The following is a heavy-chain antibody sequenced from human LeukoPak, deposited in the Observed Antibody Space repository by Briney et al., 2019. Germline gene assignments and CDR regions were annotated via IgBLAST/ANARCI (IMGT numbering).Heavy chain of an antibody. CDR1: GYTFTSYA. D-gene: IGHD6-19*01. CDR2: INTNTGNP. J-gene: IGHJ4*02. CDR3: ARDRELGKYSSGWYTGDYFDY. Sequence: GASVKVCCKASGYTFTSYAMNWVRQAPGQGLEWMGWINTNTGNPTYAQGFTGRLVFSLDTSVSTAYLQISSLKAEDTAVYYCARDRELGKYSSGWYTGDYFDYWGQGTLVTVSS. V-gene: IGHV7-4-1*02.